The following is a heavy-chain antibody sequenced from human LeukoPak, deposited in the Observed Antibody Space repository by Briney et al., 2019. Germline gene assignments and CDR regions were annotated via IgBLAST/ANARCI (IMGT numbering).Heavy chain of an antibody. CDR1: GGSISSGDYY. CDR3: ARNAYDFWSGYYEGYFDY. Sequence: SETLSLTCTVSGGSISSGDYYWSWIRQPAGKGLEWIGRIYTSGSTNYNPSLKSRVTMSVDTSKNQFSLKLSSVTAADTAVYYCARNAYDFWSGYYEGYFDYRGQGTLVTVSS. D-gene: IGHD3-3*01. V-gene: IGHV4-61*02. J-gene: IGHJ4*02. CDR2: IYTSGST.